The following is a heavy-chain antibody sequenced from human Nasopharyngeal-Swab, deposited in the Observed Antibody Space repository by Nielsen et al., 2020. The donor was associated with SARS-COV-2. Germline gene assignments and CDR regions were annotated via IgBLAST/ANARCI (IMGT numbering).Heavy chain of an antibody. V-gene: IGHV1-46*01. D-gene: IGHD5-12*01. CDR2: ISPSGGST. J-gene: IGHJ4*02. Sequence: WVRQAPGQGLEWMGIISPSGGSTSYAQKFQGRVTMTRDTSTSTVYMELSSLRSEDTAMYYCARDQKYSGYDGSGYWGQGTLVTVSS. CDR3: ARDQKYSGYDGSGY.